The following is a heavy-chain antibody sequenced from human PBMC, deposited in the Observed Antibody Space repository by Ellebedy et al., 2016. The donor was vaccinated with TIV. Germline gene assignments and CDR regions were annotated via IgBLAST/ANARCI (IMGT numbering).Heavy chain of an antibody. Sequence: ASVKVSXXASGYTFTSFDINWVRQATGQGLESLGWMNPNSGGTHFAPKFQGRVTLTRDTFISTAYMELNSLTFDDTAVYYCARVHLPSSNLWYFDLWGRGTQVTVSS. J-gene: IGHJ2*01. D-gene: IGHD2-2*01. CDR2: MNPNSGGT. CDR3: ARVHLPSSNLWYFDL. CDR1: GYTFTSFD. V-gene: IGHV1-2*02.